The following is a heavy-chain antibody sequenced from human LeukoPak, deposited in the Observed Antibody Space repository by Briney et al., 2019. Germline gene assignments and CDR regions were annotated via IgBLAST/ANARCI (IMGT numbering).Heavy chain of an antibody. V-gene: IGHV3-30*04. D-gene: IGHD3-16*02. CDR2: ISYDGGNK. CDR1: GFTFSSYA. J-gene: IGHJ4*02. Sequence: GGSLRLSCAASGFTFSSYAMHWVRQAPGKGLEWVAVISYDGGNKYYADSVKGRFTISRDNSKNTLYLQMNSLRAEDTAVYYCARDGRYDYVWGSYRSAFYHFDYWGQGTLVTVSS. CDR3: ARDGRYDYVWGSYRSAFYHFDY.